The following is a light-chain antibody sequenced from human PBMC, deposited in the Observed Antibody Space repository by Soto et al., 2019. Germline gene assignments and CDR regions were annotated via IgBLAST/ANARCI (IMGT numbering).Light chain of an antibody. CDR1: SSNIGAGYV. CDR2: GNS. V-gene: IGLV1-40*01. J-gene: IGLJ3*02. CDR3: RSYDSSLSGWV. Sequence: QSALTQPPSVSGAPGQRVTISCTGSSSNIGAGYVVHWYQQLPGTAPKLLIYGNSNRPSGVPDRFSGSKSGTSASLAITGLQAEDEADYYCRSYDSSLSGWVFGGGTKLTVL.